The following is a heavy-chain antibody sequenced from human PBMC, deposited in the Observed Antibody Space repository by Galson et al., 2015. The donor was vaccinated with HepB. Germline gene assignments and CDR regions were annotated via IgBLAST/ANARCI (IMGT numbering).Heavy chain of an antibody. CDR2: INPSGGST. J-gene: IGHJ3*02. CDR1: GYTFTSYY. CDR3: ASHPISGSYSRWAFDI. D-gene: IGHD1-26*01. Sequence: SVKVSCKASGYTFTSYYMHWVRQAPGQGLEWMGIINPSGGSTSYAQKFQGRVTMTRDTSTSTVYMELSSLRSGDTAVYYCASHPISGSYSRWAFDIWGQGTMVTVSS. V-gene: IGHV1-46*01.